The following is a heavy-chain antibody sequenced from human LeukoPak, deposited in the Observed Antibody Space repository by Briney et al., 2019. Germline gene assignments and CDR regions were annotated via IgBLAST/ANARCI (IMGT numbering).Heavy chain of an antibody. D-gene: IGHD6-19*01. Sequence: GGSLRLSCTASGFTFSRYWMHWVGKDPGKGRVWFSRINRDGSSTTYADSVKGRFTISRDNAKNTLYLQMNSLRAEDTAVYHCVRGSTSDWYPADYWGQGTLVTVSS. J-gene: IGHJ4*02. CDR3: VRGSTSDWYPADY. V-gene: IGHV3-74*01. CDR1: GFTFSRYW. CDR2: INRDGSST.